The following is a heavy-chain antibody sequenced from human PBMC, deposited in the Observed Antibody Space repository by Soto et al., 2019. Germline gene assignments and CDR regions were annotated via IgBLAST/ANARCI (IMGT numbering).Heavy chain of an antibody. Sequence: GASVKVSCKVSGYNLNDLSIHWVRQAPGQGLEWMGGIIPIFGTANYAQKFQGRVTITADESTSTAYMELSSLRSEDTAVYYCARDGMLEDGMIVVVPGAFDIWGQGTMVTVSS. J-gene: IGHJ3*02. CDR1: GYNLNDLS. D-gene: IGHD3-22*01. CDR2: IIPIFGTA. CDR3: ARDGMLEDGMIVVVPGAFDI. V-gene: IGHV1-69*13.